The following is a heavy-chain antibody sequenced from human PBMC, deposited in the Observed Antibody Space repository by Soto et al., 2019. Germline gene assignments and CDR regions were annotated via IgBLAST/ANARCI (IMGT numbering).Heavy chain of an antibody. CDR2: MNPNSGNK. CDR3: TGEITMTRGSDAFDI. D-gene: IGHD3-10*01. V-gene: IGHV1-8*01. J-gene: IGHJ3*02. CDR1: GYTFTRYD. Sequence: ASVKVSCKASGYTFTRYDINWVRQATGQGLEWMGWMNPNSGNKGYAQKFQGRVTMTRNTSISTAYTELSSLRSEDTAVDYCTGEITMTRGSDAFDICGQGTMVTVSS.